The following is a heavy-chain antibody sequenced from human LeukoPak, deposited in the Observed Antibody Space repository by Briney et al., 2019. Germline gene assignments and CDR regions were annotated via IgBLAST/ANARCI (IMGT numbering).Heavy chain of an antibody. J-gene: IGHJ5*02. Sequence: SETLSLTCTVSGGSISSGSYYWSWIRQPAGKGLEWIGRIYTSGSTNYNPSLKSRVTISVDTSKNQFSLKLSSVTAADTAVYYCARDPSSYDILTGYHAYNWFDPWGQGTLVTVSS. CDR1: GGSISSGSYY. D-gene: IGHD3-9*01. V-gene: IGHV4-61*02. CDR2: IYTSGST. CDR3: ARDPSSYDILTGYHAYNWFDP.